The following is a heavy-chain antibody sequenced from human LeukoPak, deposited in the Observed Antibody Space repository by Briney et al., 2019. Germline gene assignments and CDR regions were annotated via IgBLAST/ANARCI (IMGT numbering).Heavy chain of an antibody. CDR2: INSGDST. CDR1: GXTVSTEY. V-gene: IGHV3-53*04. J-gene: IGHJ4*02. Sequence: GGSLRLSCAVSGXTVSTEYMGWVRQAPGKGLEWVSLINSGDSTSYADSVKGRFTISRHNSKNTLYLQMNSLRAEDTAVYYCARALYYFDYWGQGTLVTVSS. CDR3: ARALYYFDY.